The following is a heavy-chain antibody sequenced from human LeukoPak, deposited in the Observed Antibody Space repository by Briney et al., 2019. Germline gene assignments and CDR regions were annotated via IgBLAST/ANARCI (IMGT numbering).Heavy chain of an antibody. CDR1: GGSFSGYY. J-gene: IGHJ6*02. Sequence: PSETLSLTCAVYGGSFSGYYWSWIRQPPGKGLEWIGEINHSGSTNYNPSLKSRVTISVDTSKNQFSLKLSSVTAADTAMYYCARGTLVNYYYYYGMDVWGQGTTVTVSS. CDR3: ARGTLVNYYYYYGMDV. D-gene: IGHD4-23*01. CDR2: INHSGST. V-gene: IGHV4-34*01.